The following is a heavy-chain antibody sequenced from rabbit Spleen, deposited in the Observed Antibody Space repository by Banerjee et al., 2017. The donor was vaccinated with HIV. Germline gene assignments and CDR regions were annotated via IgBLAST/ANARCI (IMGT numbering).Heavy chain of an antibody. D-gene: IGHD1-1*01. J-gene: IGHJ6*01. CDR1: GFSFGSGYW. CDR3: ARDTSSSFSTYGMDL. CDR2: IDAGSSGFT. Sequence: QSLEESGGDLVKPEGSLTLTCTASGFSFGSGYWMCWVRQAPGKGLEWIACIDAGSSGFTYFATWAKGRFAISKTSSTTVTLQMTRLTAADTATYFCARDTSSSFSTYGMDLWGQGTLVTVS. V-gene: IGHV1S40*01.